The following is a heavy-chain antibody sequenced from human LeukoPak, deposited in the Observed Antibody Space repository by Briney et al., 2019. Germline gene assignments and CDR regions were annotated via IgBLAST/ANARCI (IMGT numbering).Heavy chain of an antibody. J-gene: IGHJ4*02. CDR2: VSYDGSDK. Sequence: GRSLRLSCAASGFTFSNYHMHWVRQAPGKGLEWVAVVSYDGSDKYCADSVKGRFTISRDNSNNTLYLQMNSLRAEDTAIYYCARDQSNGESMGYWGQGTLVTVSS. V-gene: IGHV3-33*05. CDR1: GFTFSNYH. D-gene: IGHD3-10*01. CDR3: ARDQSNGESMGY.